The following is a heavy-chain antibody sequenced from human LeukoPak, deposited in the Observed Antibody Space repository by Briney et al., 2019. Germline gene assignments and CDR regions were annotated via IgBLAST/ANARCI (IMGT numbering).Heavy chain of an antibody. Sequence: SETLSLTCTVSGGSISSSSYSWGWIRQPPGKGLEWIGSIYYSGSTYYNPSLKSRVTISVDTSKNQFSLKLSSVTAADTAVYYCARSEQYYYYYMDVWGKGTTVTVSS. V-gene: IGHV4-39*01. CDR2: IYYSGST. D-gene: IGHD1/OR15-1a*01. J-gene: IGHJ6*03. CDR3: ARSEQYYYYYMDV. CDR1: GGSISSSSYS.